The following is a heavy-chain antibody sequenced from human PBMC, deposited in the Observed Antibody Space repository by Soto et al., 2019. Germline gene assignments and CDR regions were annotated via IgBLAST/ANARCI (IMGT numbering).Heavy chain of an antibody. CDR2: ISAYNRNT. Sequence: GSSLKVSCPASGYTLTGYGISWVRQAPGRGLEWMVWISAYNRNTNYAQKLQGRVTMTTDTSPITAYMELRSLRSDGTAVYYCARDLARNSDSSGYYWSGAFDIW. D-gene: IGHD3-22*01. CDR3: ARDLARNSDSSGYYWSGAFDI. J-gene: IGHJ3*02. V-gene: IGHV1-18*01. CDR1: GYTLTGYG.